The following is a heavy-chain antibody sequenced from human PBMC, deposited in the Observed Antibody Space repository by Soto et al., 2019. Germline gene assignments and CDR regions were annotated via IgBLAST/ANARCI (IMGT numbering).Heavy chain of an antibody. V-gene: IGHV3-30*18. CDR2: ISYDGSNK. J-gene: IGHJ4*02. Sequence: GGSLRLSCAAPGFTFSSYGMHWVRQAPGKGLEWVAVISYDGSNKYYADSVKGRFTISRDNSKNTLYLQMNSLRAEDTAVYYCAKAISGYNAPLDHWGQGTRVTV. D-gene: IGHD5-12*01. CDR3: AKAISGYNAPLDH. CDR1: GFTFSSYG.